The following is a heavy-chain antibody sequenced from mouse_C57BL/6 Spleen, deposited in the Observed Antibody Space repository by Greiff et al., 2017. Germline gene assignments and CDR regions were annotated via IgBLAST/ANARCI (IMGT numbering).Heavy chain of an antibody. CDR2: INPSTGGT. V-gene: IGHV1-42*01. D-gene: IGHD3-3*01. CDR3: ARSLGQAWFAY. Sequence: EVKLMESGPELVKPGASVKISCKASGYSFTGYYMNWVKQSPEKSLEWIGEINPSTGGTTYNQKFKAKATLTVDKSSSTAYMQLKSLTSEDSAVYYCARSLGQAWFAYWGQGTLVTVSA. CDR1: GYSFTGYY. J-gene: IGHJ3*01.